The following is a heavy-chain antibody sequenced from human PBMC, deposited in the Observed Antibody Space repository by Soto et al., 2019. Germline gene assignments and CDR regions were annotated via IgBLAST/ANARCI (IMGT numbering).Heavy chain of an antibody. Sequence: SETLSLTCAVSSGSISSSNWWSWVRQPPGKGLEWIGEIYHSGSTNYNPSLKSRVTISVDKSKNQFSLKLSSVTAADTAVYYCARGGGRLLFAPFDYWGQGTLVTVSS. CDR2: IYHSGST. CDR3: ARGGGRLLFAPFDY. D-gene: IGHD2-21*02. J-gene: IGHJ4*02. V-gene: IGHV4-4*02. CDR1: SGSISSSNW.